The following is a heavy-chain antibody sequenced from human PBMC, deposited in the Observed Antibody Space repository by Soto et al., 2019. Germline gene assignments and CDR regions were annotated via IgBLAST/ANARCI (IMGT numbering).Heavy chain of an antibody. Sequence: SVKVSCKASGGTFSSYAISWVRQAPGQGLEWMGGIIPIFGTANYAQKFQGRVTITADESTSTAYMELSSLRSEDTAVYYCARVRTDTAMAPYYYYGMDVWGQGTTVTVSS. CDR3: ARVRTDTAMAPYYYYGMDV. CDR1: GGTFSSYA. V-gene: IGHV1-69*13. CDR2: IIPIFGTA. J-gene: IGHJ6*02. D-gene: IGHD5-18*01.